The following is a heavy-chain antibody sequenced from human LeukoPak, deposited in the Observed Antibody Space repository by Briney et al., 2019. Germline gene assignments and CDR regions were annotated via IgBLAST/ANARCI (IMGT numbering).Heavy chain of an antibody. J-gene: IGHJ4*02. CDR2: IYSGGST. CDR3: ARDLSVGATPFEY. D-gene: IGHD1-26*01. Sequence: GGSLRLSCAASGFTVSSNCMSWVRQAPGKGLEWVSVIYSGGSTYYADSVKGRFTISRDNSKNTLYLQMNSLRAEDTAVYYCARDLSVGATPFEYWGQGTLVTVSS. CDR1: GFTVSSNC. V-gene: IGHV3-53*01.